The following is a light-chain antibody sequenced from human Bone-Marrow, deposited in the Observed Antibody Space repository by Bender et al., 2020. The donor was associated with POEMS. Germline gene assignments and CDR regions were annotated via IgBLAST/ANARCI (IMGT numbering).Light chain of an antibody. J-gene: IGLJ2*01. CDR2: GVV. CDR3: CSYAGSYTFV. Sequence: QSALTQPASLSGPPGQSITISCTGTSSDIGHYDFVSWYQQFPGKGPKLLIYGVVNRPSGTSHRFSGSKSGNTASLTISGPQAEDEAEYYCCSYAGSYTFVFGGGTTLTVL. CDR1: SSDIGHYDF. V-gene: IGLV2-14*03.